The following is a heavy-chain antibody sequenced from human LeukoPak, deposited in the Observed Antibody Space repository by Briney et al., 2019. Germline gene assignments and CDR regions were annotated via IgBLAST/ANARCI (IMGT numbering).Heavy chain of an antibody. V-gene: IGHV1-69*13. Sequence: SVKVSCKASGYTFTSYGISWVRQAPGQGLEWMGGIIPIFGTANYAQKFQGRVTITADESTSTAYMELSSLRSEDTAVYYCARVKPARGEEKTNRPFDYWGQGTLVTVSS. D-gene: IGHD3-10*01. CDR2: IIPIFGTA. J-gene: IGHJ4*02. CDR1: GYTFTSYG. CDR3: ARVKPARGEEKTNRPFDY.